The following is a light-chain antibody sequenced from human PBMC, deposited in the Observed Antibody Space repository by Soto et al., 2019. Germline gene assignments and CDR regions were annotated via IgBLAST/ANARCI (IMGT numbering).Light chain of an antibody. CDR3: QQYGSSPST. J-gene: IGKJ1*01. CDR2: KAS. CDR1: QTISSW. V-gene: IGKV1-5*03. Sequence: IHMTQSAATLSRNLGARVPITCRASQTISSWLAWYQQKPGKAPKLLIYKASTLKSGVPSRFSGSGSGTEFTLTISSLQPDDFAVYYCQQYGSSPSTFGQGTKVDI.